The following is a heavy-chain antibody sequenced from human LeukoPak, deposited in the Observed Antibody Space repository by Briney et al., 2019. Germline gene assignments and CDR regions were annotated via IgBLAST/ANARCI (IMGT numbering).Heavy chain of an antibody. J-gene: IGHJ4*02. CDR3: ATTPTSRYGSQ. D-gene: IGHD3-10*01. CDR2: INPNSGGT. V-gene: IGHV1-2*02. CDR1: GYTFTGYY. Sequence: ASVKVSCKASGYTFTGYYMHWVRQAPGQGLEWMGWINPNSGGTNYAQKFQGRVTMTRDTSISTAYMELSSLRSEDTAVYYCATTPTSRYGSQWGQGTPVTVSS.